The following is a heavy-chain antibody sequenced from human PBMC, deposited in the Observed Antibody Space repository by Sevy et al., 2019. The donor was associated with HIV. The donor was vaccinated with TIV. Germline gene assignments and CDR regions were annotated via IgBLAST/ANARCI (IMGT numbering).Heavy chain of an antibody. D-gene: IGHD2-21*02. V-gene: IGHV3-11*01. CDR3: AKDLRRGCHGINCYSYYFYFYGLDV. J-gene: IGHJ6*02. CDR2: ISNSGTTI. Sequence: GGSLRLSCAASGFTFSDYYMTWIRQAPGKGLEWVSYISNSGTTIYYADSVKGRFTISRDNAKQSVYLQMNGLRADDTATYYCAKDLRRGCHGINCYSYYFYFYGLDVWGQGTTVTVSS. CDR1: GFTFSDYY.